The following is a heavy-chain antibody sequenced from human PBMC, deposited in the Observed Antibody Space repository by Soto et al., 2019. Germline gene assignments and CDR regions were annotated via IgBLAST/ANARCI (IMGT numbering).Heavy chain of an antibody. D-gene: IGHD4-17*01. V-gene: IGHV4-34*01. CDR1: GGSISSYY. Sequence: PSETLSLTCTVSGGSISSYYWSWIRQPPGKGLEWIGEINHSGSTNYNPSLKSRVTISVDTSKNQFSLKLSSVTAADTAVYYCARAGYGALRYYYYGMDVWGQGTTVTVSS. J-gene: IGHJ6*02. CDR3: ARAGYGALRYYYYGMDV. CDR2: INHSGST.